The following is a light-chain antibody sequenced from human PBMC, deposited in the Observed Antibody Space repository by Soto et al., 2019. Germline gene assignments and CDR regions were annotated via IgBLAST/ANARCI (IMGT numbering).Light chain of an antibody. CDR2: DAS. Sequence: DIHLTQSPSTLPASPGERATISCRASQSVSSYLAWYQQKPGQAPRLLIYDASNWATGIPARFSGSGSGTDFTLTIISLQHADFVVYYCQQHNNWRQTFGQGTKVDIK. CDR1: QSVSSY. CDR3: QQHNNWRQT. V-gene: IGKV3-11*01. J-gene: IGKJ1*01.